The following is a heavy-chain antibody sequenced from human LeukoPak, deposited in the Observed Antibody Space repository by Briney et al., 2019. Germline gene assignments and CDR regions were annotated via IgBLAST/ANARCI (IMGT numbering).Heavy chain of an antibody. Sequence: GGSLRLSCAAPGFTFSSYAMSWVRQAPGKGLEWVSAISGSGGSTYYADSVKGRFTISRDNSKNTLYLQMNSLRAEDTAVYYCAKVTSLRGSSSFRLVDYWGQGTLVTVSS. V-gene: IGHV3-23*01. J-gene: IGHJ4*02. CDR3: AKVTSLRGSSSFRLVDY. D-gene: IGHD6-6*01. CDR2: ISGSGGST. CDR1: GFTFSSYA.